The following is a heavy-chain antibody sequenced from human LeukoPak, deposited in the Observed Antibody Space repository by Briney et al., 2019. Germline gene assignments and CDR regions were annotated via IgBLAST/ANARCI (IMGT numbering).Heavy chain of an antibody. D-gene: IGHD3-22*01. CDR1: GGSISSGNYY. CDR2: IYSSGTT. V-gene: IGHV4-61*02. Sequence: PSETLSLTCAVSGGSISSGNYYWSWIRQPAGKGLEWIGRIYSSGTTTYNPSLKSRVSISADTSKNQYSLRLTSVTVAVTAVYFSARESDLSYYDRTDYWGQGTLVTVSS. CDR3: ARESDLSYYDRTDY. J-gene: IGHJ4*02.